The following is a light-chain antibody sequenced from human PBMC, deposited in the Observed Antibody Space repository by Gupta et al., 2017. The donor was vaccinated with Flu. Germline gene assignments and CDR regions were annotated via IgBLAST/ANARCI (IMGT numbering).Light chain of an antibody. J-gene: IGKJ4*01. V-gene: IGKV3-20*01. CDR1: QSVSSSY. CDR2: GAY. CDR3: QQYGNNL. Sequence: EIVLTQSPGTLSLSPGERATLSCRASQSVSSSYLDWYQQKPGQAPRLLIYGAYSRATGIPDRFSGSGSGTDFTLTSRRRETEDFDGYDGQQYGNNLFGGGTKVDIK.